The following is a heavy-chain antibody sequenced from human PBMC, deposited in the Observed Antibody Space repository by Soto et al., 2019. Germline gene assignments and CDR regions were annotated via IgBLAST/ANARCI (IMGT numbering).Heavy chain of an antibody. J-gene: IGHJ4*02. D-gene: IGHD4-17*01. V-gene: IGHV3-74*01. CDR2: INSDESTT. Sequence: GGSLRLSCAASGLTFTNYWMRLVRQAPGEGLVWVSRINSDESTTNYADSVKGRFTISRDNAKNTLYLQMNSLRAEDTAVYYYALSHTVTTDYWGQGTLVTVSS. CDR1: GLTFTNYW. CDR3: ALSHTVTTDY.